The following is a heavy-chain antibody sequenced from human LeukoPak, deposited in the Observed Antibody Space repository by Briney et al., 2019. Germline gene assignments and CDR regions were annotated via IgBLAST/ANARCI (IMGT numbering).Heavy chain of an antibody. V-gene: IGHV3-43D*04. CDR2: ISWDGGST. CDR3: AKDLDSSSSPGGFDY. D-gene: IGHD6-6*01. CDR1: AFTFDDYA. J-gene: IGHJ4*02. Sequence: PGGSLRLSCAASAFTFDDYAMHWVRQAPWKGLEWVSLISWDGGSTYYADSVKGRFTISRDNSKNSLYLQMNSLRAEDTALYYCAKDLDSSSSPGGFDYWGQGTLVTVSS.